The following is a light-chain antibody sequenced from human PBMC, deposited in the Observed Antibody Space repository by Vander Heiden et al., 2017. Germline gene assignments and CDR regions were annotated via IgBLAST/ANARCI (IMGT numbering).Light chain of an antibody. CDR3: SSYTSSLTRV. CDR1: SSDVGAYNY. J-gene: IGLJ1*01. CDR2: DVS. Sequence: QSSLTQPASVPGSPGQSITISCTGTSSDVGAYNYVSWYQQHPGKAPKVMISDVSNRPSGVSNRFSGSKSGNTASLTISGLQAEDEADYYCSSYTSSLTRVFGSGTKVTVL. V-gene: IGLV2-14*01.